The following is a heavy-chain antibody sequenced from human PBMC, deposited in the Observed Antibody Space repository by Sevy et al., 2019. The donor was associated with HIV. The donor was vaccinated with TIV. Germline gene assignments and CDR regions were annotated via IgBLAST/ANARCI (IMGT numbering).Heavy chain of an antibody. Sequence: TLSLTCTVSGGSISSYYWSWIRQPPGKGLEWIGYIYYSGSTNYNPSLKSRVTISVDTSKNQFSLKLSSVTAADTAVYYCARVRSWSYYYDSSGYYSYFDYWGQGTLVTVSS. CDR3: ARVRSWSYYYDSSGYYSYFDY. CDR2: IYYSGST. J-gene: IGHJ4*02. V-gene: IGHV4-59*01. D-gene: IGHD3-22*01. CDR1: GGSISSYY.